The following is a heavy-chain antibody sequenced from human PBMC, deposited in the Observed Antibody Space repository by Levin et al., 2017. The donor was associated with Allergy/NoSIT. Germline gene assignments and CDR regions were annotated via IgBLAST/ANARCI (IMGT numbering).Heavy chain of an antibody. V-gene: IGHV1-18*01. CDR2: IRTNNGNT. CDR1: GYIFSTYG. CDR3: ARGGGSSSVPDALDI. J-gene: IGHJ3*02. D-gene: IGHD2-15*01. Sequence: RASVKVSCKASGYIFSTYGISWVRQVPGQGLEWMGWIRTNNGNTYYEEKFQGKVTMTADTSTRTAYMELRRLSSDDTAVYYCARGGGSSSVPDALDIWGQGTMVTVFS.